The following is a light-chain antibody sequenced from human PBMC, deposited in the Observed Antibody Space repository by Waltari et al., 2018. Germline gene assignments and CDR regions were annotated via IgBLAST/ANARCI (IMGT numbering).Light chain of an antibody. V-gene: IGLV2-11*01. J-gene: IGLJ2*01. CDR2: DVS. Sequence: QSALTPPRSVSGSPGPAAPISCTGTSSDGGGYHYVPWYQQRPGKAPKLMMYDVSTRPSGVPDRFSGSKSGNAASLTISGLQAEDEADYSCCSYAGSYTVVFGGGTKLTVL. CDR1: SSDGGGYHY. CDR3: CSYAGSYTVV.